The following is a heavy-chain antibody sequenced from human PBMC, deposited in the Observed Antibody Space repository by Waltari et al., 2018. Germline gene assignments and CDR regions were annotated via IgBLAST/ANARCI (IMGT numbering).Heavy chain of an antibody. J-gene: IGHJ4*02. Sequence: QVQLQESRPGQVKPSETLSLTCDVSGYLINTGYYWGWVRQPPGKGLEWIGNTYHGGTTYSNPSLKSRGSRSVDTSKHQVSLRLASVTAADTAVYDCWRHGLGYCTSPRCYRSDDWGQGTLVTVSS. V-gene: IGHV4-38-2*01. CDR3: WRHGLGYCTSPRCYRSDD. CDR1: GYLINTGYY. CDR2: TYHGGTT. D-gene: IGHD2-2*01.